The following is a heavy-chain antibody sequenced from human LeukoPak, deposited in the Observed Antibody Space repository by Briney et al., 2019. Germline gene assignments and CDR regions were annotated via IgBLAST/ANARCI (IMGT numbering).Heavy chain of an antibody. Sequence: GGSLRLSCSASGFAFSRYTMHWVRQAPGKGLEYVSAISSNGGSTYYADSVKGRFTISRHNSRNTLHLQMSSLRVEDTAVYYCVKDSSSGSYFDYWGQGTLVTVSS. D-gene: IGHD3-10*01. CDR1: GFAFSRYT. CDR3: VKDSSSGSYFDY. CDR2: ISSNGGST. J-gene: IGHJ4*02. V-gene: IGHV3-64D*06.